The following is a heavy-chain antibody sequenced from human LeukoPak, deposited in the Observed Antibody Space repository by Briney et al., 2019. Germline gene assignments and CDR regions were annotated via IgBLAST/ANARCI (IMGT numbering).Heavy chain of an antibody. Sequence: KSSETLSLTCTVSGGSLTSSSYYWGWIRQPPGKGLEWIGSIYYSGSTYYNPSLKSRVTISVDTSKNQFSLKLSSVTAADTAVYYCARLANGEARQGGDYYYYGMDVWGQGTTVTVSS. CDR3: ARLANGEARQGGDYYYYGMDV. D-gene: IGHD6-6*01. J-gene: IGHJ6*02. CDR2: IYYSGST. CDR1: GGSLTSSSYY. V-gene: IGHV4-39*01.